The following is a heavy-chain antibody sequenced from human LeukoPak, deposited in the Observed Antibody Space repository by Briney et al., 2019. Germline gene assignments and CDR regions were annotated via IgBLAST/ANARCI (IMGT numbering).Heavy chain of an antibody. CDR2: IYHSGSI. D-gene: IGHD3-10*01. V-gene: IGHV4-30-2*01. CDR1: GGSISSGGYS. CDR3: ARFGEDDAFDI. Sequence: SQTLSLTCAVSGGSISSGGYSWSWIRQPPGTGLEWIGYIYHSGSIYYNPSLKSRVTISVDRSKNQFSLKLSSVTAADTAVYYCARFGEDDAFDIWGQGTMVTVSS. J-gene: IGHJ3*02.